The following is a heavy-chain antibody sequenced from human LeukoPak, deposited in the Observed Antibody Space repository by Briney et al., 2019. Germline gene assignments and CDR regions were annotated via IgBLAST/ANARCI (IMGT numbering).Heavy chain of an antibody. Sequence: SETLSLTCTVSGGSISSYYWTWIREPPGKGLEWIGYIYYSGTTNHSPSLKSRVTISVDTSKNQFSLKLTSVTAADTAVYYCATLLSSGWYVGYWGQGTLVTVSS. J-gene: IGHJ4*02. CDR3: ATLLSSGWYVGY. CDR2: IYYSGTT. D-gene: IGHD6-19*01. CDR1: GGSISSYY. V-gene: IGHV4-59*01.